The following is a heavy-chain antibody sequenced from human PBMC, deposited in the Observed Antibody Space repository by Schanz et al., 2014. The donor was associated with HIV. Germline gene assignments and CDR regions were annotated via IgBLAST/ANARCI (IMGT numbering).Heavy chain of an antibody. Sequence: VQLLESGGGLVQPGRSLRLSCVASGFTFNIFGVHWVRQAPGKGLEWVALISYDGTNRYYGDSVKGRVTISKDNSRNTVFLQMNSLRPEDTAVYYCAKDDREVATAPDAFDLWGQGTMVTVSS. J-gene: IGHJ3*01. CDR2: ISYDGTNR. CDR3: AKDDREVATAPDAFDL. D-gene: IGHD5-12*01. V-gene: IGHV3-30*18. CDR1: GFTFNIFG.